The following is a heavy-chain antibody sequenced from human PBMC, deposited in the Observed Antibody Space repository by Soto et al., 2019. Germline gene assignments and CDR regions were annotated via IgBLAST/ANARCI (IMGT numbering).Heavy chain of an antibody. J-gene: IGHJ4*02. V-gene: IGHV4-34*01. Sequence: SETLSLTCAVYGGSFSGYYWSWIRQPPGKGLEWIGEINHSGSTNHNPSLKSRVTISVDTSKNQFSLKLSSVTAADTAVYYCARLGHWYYDFWSGYYTTSPYFDYWGQGTLVTVSS. CDR3: ARLGHWYYDFWSGYYTTSPYFDY. CDR1: GGSFSGYY. CDR2: INHSGST. D-gene: IGHD3-3*01.